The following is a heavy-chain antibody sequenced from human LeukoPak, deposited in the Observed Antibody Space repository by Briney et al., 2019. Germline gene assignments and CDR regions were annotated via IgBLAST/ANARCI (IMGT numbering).Heavy chain of an antibody. CDR3: ARGPMEWELPHYFDY. Sequence: GASEKVSCKASGYTFTSYGISWVRQAPGQGLEWMGWISAYNGNTNYAQKLQGRVTMTTDTSTSTAYMELRSLRSDDTAVYYCARGPMEWELPHYFDYWGQGTLVTVSS. V-gene: IGHV1-18*01. CDR2: ISAYNGNT. J-gene: IGHJ4*02. CDR1: GYTFTSYG. D-gene: IGHD1-26*01.